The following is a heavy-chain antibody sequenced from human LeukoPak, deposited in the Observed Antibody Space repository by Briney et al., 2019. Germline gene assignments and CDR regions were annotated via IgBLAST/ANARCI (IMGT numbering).Heavy chain of an antibody. D-gene: IGHD3-3*01. CDR3: ARVCYAFWSGYYYDYYYGMDV. V-gene: IGHV3-7*01. CDR2: IKQDEREK. CDR1: GFTVSSDW. J-gene: IGHJ6*02. Sequence: GGSLRLACAAPGFTVSSDWMSSVRQAPGKGLGWEANIKQDEREKYYVDCGKGRVTIARDNAKSSLYQQIDSQRAERMCLYYCARVCYAFWSGYYYDYYYGMDVWGQGTTVTVSS.